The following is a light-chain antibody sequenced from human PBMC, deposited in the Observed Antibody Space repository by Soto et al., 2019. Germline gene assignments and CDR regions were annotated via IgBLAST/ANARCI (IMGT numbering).Light chain of an antibody. CDR1: QSIYSY. V-gene: IGKV1-39*01. J-gene: IGKJ4*01. CDR3: QQTSSTPLT. CDR2: KAS. Sequence: DIQMTQSPSTLSASVGDRVTITCRPSQSIYSYLNWYQQKPGKAPSLLIYKASTLQRGVPSRFSGSESGTDFTLTITNLQPEDFATYYGQQTSSTPLTFGGGTKVEIK.